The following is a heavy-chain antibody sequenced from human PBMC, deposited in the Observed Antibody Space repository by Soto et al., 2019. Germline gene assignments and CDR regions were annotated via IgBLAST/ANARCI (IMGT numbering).Heavy chain of an antibody. J-gene: IGHJ4*02. D-gene: IGHD3-3*01. V-gene: IGHV4-31*03. CDR1: GGSISTGGYY. Sequence: ASETLSLTCTVSGGSISTGGYYWGWIRQYPGKGLEWLGYIDGSGYTFYNPSLQSRLTLSMDTSKNQFSLKLSSATAADTAVYFCARKQAGFFYGIDYWGQGTLVTSP. CDR3: ARKQAGFFYGIDY. CDR2: IDGSGYT.